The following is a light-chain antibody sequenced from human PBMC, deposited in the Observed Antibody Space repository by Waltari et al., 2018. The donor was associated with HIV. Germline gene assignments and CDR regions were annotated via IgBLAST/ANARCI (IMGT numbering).Light chain of an antibody. CDR1: SSDVGGYNY. CDR2: EVS. V-gene: IGLV2-14*01. J-gene: IGLJ2*01. Sequence: QSALTQPASVSGSTGQSITISCTGTSSDVGGYNYVSWYQQPPGKAPQHMIYEVSNRPAGVSNRFSGAKSGNTASLTSLGLQAGDEAYYYCRSYTSSSTLDVVFGGGTKLTVL. CDR3: RSYTSSSTLDVV.